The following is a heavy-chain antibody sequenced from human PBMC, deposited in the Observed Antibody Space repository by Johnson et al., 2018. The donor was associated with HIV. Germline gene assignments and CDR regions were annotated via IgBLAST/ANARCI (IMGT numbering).Heavy chain of an antibody. D-gene: IGHD6-13*01. CDR2: ISSDGSNK. CDR3: AKDRRGKQQLVTGNDAFDI. CDR1: GFTFSNYA. Sequence: QVQLVESGGGVVQPGRSLRLSCAASGFTFSNYAIHWVRQAPGKGLEWVAVISSDGSNKYYADSVKGRFTISRDNSKNSLYLQMNSLRAEDTAVYYCAKDRRGKQQLVTGNDAFDIWGQGTMVTVSS. J-gene: IGHJ3*02. V-gene: IGHV3-30-3*01.